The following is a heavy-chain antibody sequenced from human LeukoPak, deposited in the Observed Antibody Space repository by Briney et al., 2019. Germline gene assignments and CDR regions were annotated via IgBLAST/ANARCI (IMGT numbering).Heavy chain of an antibody. CDR1: GHTFPKNG. J-gene: IGHJ4*02. Sequence: ASEKVSCKTSGHTFPKNGISWVRQAPGQGLEWMGWVVGHTGHTKYTQKFQGRVIMTTDTSTATSYMELRSLKYDDTAIYYCVTVGRLHYVLEDWGQGTLVTVSS. D-gene: IGHD1-20*01. CDR2: VVGHTGHT. V-gene: IGHV1-18*01. CDR3: VTVGRLHYVLED.